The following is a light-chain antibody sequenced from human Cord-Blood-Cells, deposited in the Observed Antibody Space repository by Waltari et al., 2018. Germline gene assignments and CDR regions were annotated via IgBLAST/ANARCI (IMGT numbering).Light chain of an antibody. V-gene: IGLV2-14*01. CDR2: DVS. J-gene: IGLJ2*01. Sequence: QSALTQPASVSGSPGQSITISCPGTSSDVGGYNYVSWYQQHPGKDPKLMIYDVSNRPSGVSNRFSGSKSGNTASLTISGLQAEDEADYYCSSYTSSSTPLVVFGGGTKLTVL. CDR1: SSDVGGYNY. CDR3: SSYTSSSTPLVV.